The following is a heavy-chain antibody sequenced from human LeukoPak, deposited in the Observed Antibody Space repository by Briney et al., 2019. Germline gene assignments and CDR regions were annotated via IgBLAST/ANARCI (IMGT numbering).Heavy chain of an antibody. J-gene: IGHJ6*02. Sequence: GGSLRLSCAASGFTVSSNYMSWVRQAPGKGLEWVSVIYSGGSTYYADSVKGRFTISRDNSKNTLYLQMNSLRAEDTAVYYCARVLYSSGWPYYYYYGMDVWGQGTTVTVSS. CDR3: ARVLYSSGWPYYYYYGMDV. CDR2: IYSGGST. V-gene: IGHV3-53*01. CDR1: GFTVSSNY. D-gene: IGHD6-19*01.